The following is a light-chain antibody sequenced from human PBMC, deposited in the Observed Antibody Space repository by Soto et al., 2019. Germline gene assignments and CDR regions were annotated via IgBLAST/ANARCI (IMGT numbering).Light chain of an antibody. V-gene: IGKV3D-15*01. J-gene: IGKJ4*01. CDR2: GAS. CDR1: QTVNGN. CDR3: QQYNNGPPLT. Sequence: EIVMTQSPATLSVSPGERATLSCRASQTVNGNLAWYQKKPGQAPRLLIYGASTRAPGIPARFSGSGSGTEFTLTISSLQSEDFAVYYCQQYNNGPPLTCGGGTKVEIK.